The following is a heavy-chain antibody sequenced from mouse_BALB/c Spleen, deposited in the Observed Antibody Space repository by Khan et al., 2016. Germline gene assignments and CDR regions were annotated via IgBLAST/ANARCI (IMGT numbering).Heavy chain of an antibody. Sequence: QVQLKESGPGLVAPSQSLSITCTVSGFSLTSYGVHWVRQPPGKGLEWLVVIWSDGRTTYNSALKSRLSISKDNSKSQVFLKMNSLQTDDTAIYYCARKSVRGYALDYWGQGTSVTVSS. CDR3: ARKSVRGYALDY. V-gene: IGHV2-6*02. CDR2: IWSDGRT. CDR1: GFSLTSYG. J-gene: IGHJ4*01.